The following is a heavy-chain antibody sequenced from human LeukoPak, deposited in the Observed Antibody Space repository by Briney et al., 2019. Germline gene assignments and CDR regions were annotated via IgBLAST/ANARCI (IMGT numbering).Heavy chain of an antibody. CDR3: AKDQQWLGVEYFQH. D-gene: IGHD6-19*01. CDR2: ISGSGGST. Sequence: GGSLRLSCAASAFTYSSYAMSWVRQAPGKGLEWVSAISGSGGSTYYADSVKGRFTISRDNSKNTLYLQMNSLRAEDTAVYYCAKDQQWLGVEYFQHWGQGSLVTVSS. CDR1: AFTYSSYA. J-gene: IGHJ1*01. V-gene: IGHV3-23*01.